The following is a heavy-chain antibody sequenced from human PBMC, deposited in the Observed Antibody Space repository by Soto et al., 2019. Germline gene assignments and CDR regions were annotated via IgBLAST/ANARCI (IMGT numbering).Heavy chain of an antibody. CDR1: GYTFTSYG. CDR2: ISAYNGNT. J-gene: IGHJ4*02. Sequence: ASVKVSCKASGYTFTSYGISWVRQAPGQGLEWMGWISAYNGNTNYAQKLQGRVTMTTDTSTSTAYMELRSLRSDDTAVYYCARGGYYDILTGYFPIDYWGQGTLVNVSS. CDR3: ARGGYYDILTGYFPIDY. D-gene: IGHD3-9*01. V-gene: IGHV1-18*01.